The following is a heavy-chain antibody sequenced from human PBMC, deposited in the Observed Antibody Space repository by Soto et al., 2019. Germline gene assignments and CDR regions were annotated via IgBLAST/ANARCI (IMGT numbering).Heavy chain of an antibody. D-gene: IGHD3-9*01. CDR2: ISGSGGST. CDR3: ARDLDILTGFLDY. Sequence: GGSLRLSCAASGFTFSSYAMSWVRQAPGKGLEWVSAISGSGGSTYYADSVKGRFTISRDNSKNTLYLQMNSLRAEDTAVYYCARDLDILTGFLDYWGQGTLVTVSS. CDR1: GFTFSSYA. J-gene: IGHJ4*02. V-gene: IGHV3-23*01.